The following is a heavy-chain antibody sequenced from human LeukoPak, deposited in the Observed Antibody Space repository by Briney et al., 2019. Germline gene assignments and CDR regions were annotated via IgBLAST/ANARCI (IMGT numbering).Heavy chain of an antibody. CDR1: GFTFDDYA. D-gene: IGHD2-2*01. J-gene: IGHJ4*02. V-gene: IGHV3-9*03. CDR2: ISWNSGSI. Sequence: GRSLRLSCAASGFTFDDYAMHWVRQAPGKGLEWVSGISWNSGSIVYADSVKGRFTISRDNAKNSLYLQMNSLRAEDMALYYCAREIRYCSSTSCYYFDYWGQGTLVTVSS. CDR3: AREIRYCSSTSCYYFDY.